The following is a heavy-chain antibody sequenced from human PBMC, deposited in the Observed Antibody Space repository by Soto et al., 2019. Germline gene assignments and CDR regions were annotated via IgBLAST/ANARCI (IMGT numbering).Heavy chain of an antibody. CDR3: ASKFGELLADAFDI. V-gene: IGHV4-4*02. CDR2: IYHSGSI. CDR1: NASISSRKW. J-gene: IGHJ3*02. D-gene: IGHD3-10*01. Sequence: QVHLQESGPGLVKPSGTLSLTCTVSNASISSRKWWTWVRQTPGKGLEWIGEIYHSGSINHNPSLKSRVTMSVVKSKNQFSLKMTSVTAADTGVYYCASKFGELLADAFDIWGQGTVVTVSS.